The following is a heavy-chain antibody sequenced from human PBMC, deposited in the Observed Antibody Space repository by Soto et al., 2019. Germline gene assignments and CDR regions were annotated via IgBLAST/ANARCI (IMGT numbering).Heavy chain of an antibody. Sequence: ASVKVSCKASGYPFTTYFMNWVRQAPGHGLQCMGMINPIVAGTKYAQGFQGRVTMTRDTSTNTGHLELRSLTSDHTPVSYFARSGSRDLRGGMDVWGQGTTVTVSS. CDR3: ARSGSRDLRGGMDV. J-gene: IGHJ6*02. D-gene: IGHD5-12*01. V-gene: IGHV1-46*01. CDR2: INPIVAGT. CDR1: GYPFTTYF.